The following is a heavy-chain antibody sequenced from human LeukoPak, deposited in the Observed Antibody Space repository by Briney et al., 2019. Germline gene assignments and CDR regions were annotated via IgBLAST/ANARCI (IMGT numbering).Heavy chain of an antibody. CDR1: RYSISSGYY. CDR3: ARDRYYYDSSARYFDY. CDR2: IYHSGST. V-gene: IGHV4-38-2*02. Sequence: ASETLSLTCTVSRYSISSGYYWGWIRQPPGEGLEWIGSIYHSGSTHYKPSLKSRVPMSVDTSKNHFSLKLSSVTAADTAVYYCARDRYYYDSSARYFDYWGQGTLVTVSS. J-gene: IGHJ4*02. D-gene: IGHD3-22*01.